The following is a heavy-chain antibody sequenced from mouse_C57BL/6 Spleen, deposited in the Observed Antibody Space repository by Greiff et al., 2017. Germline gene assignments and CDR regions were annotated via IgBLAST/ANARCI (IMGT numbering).Heavy chain of an antibody. D-gene: IGHD2-1*01. V-gene: IGHV3-6*01. CDR3: ARSTVYYGNYDYAMDY. J-gene: IGHJ4*01. Sequence: EVQLQESGPGLVKPSQSLSLTCSVTGYSITSGYYWNWIRQFPGNKLEWMGYISYDGSNNYNPSLKNRISITRDTSKNQFFLKLNSVTTEDTATYYWARSTVYYGNYDYAMDYWGQGTSVTVSS. CDR2: ISYDGSN. CDR1: GYSITSGYY.